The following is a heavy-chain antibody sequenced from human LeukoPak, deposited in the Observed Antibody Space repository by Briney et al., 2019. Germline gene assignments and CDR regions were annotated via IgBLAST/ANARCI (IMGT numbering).Heavy chain of an antibody. V-gene: IGHV3-23*01. CDR2: ITGDT. CDR1: GFTFGNYA. D-gene: IGHD5-18*01. Sequence: GGSLRLSCAASGFTFGNYAMSWVRQAPGKGLEWVSGITGDTYYADSVMGRFTIFRHNSRNTLYIQMNSLRAEDTAVYYCARVDTVMAYYFDLWGQGTLVTVSS. J-gene: IGHJ4*02. CDR3: ARVDTVMAYYFDL.